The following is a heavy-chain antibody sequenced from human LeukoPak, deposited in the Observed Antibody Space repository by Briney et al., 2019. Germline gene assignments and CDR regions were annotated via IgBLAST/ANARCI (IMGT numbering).Heavy chain of an antibody. D-gene: IGHD5-24*01. J-gene: IGHJ3*02. CDR1: GGTFSSYA. V-gene: IGHV1-69*13. CDR2: IIPILGTA. CDR3: ARGRDGYNDAFDI. Sequence: ASVKVSCKASGGTFSSYAISWVRQAPGQGLEWMGGIIPILGTANYAQKFQGRVTITADESTSTAYMELSSLRSEDTAVYYCARGRDGYNDAFDIWGQGTMVTVSS.